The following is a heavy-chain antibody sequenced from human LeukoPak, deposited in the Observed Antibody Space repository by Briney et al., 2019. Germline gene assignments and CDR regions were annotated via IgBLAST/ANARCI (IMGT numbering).Heavy chain of an antibody. V-gene: IGHV4-59*01. CDR2: VDHTGST. Sequence: SETLSLTCSVSDDSITMYYWTWIRQPPGKGLEWIGYVDHTGSTNFNPSLNGRVSISRDTIKNLFSLRPRSVTAADTAVYFCARGRVSSSTWYSTYYYYFYMDVWGKGTTVTVSS. J-gene: IGHJ6*03. CDR1: DDSITMYY. CDR3: ARGRVSSSTWYSTYYYYFYMDV. D-gene: IGHD1-1*01.